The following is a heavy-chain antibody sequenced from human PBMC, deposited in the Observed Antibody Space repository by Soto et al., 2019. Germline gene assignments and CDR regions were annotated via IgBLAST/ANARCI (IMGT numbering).Heavy chain of an antibody. CDR3: ARDRESSSWYLHYGMDV. CDR1: GFTFSDYY. D-gene: IGHD6-13*01. CDR2: ISSSGSTI. Sequence: QVQLVESGGGLVKPGGSLRLSCAASGFTFSDYYMSWIRQAPGKGLEWVSYISSSGSTIYYADSVKGRFTISRDNAKNSLYLQMNSLRAQDTAVYYCARDRESSSWYLHYGMDVWGQGTTVTVSS. J-gene: IGHJ6*02. V-gene: IGHV3-11*01.